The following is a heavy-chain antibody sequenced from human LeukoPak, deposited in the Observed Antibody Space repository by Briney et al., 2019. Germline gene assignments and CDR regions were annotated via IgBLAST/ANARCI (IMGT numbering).Heavy chain of an antibody. J-gene: IGHJ6*03. Sequence: SQTLSLTCTVSGGSISSGDYYWSWIRQPPGKGLEWIGYIYYSGSTYYNPPLKSRVTISVDTSKNQSSLKLSSVTAADTAVYYCARTCSSTSCYKFGYYYYYMDVWGKGTTVTVSS. D-gene: IGHD2-2*02. CDR2: IYYSGST. V-gene: IGHV4-30-4*08. CDR3: ARTCSSTSCYKFGYYYYYMDV. CDR1: GGSISSGDYY.